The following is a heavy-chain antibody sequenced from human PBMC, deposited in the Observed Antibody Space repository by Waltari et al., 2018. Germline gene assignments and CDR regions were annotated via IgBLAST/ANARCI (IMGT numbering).Heavy chain of an antibody. V-gene: IGHV3-23*04. J-gene: IGHJ6*03. CDR2: ISGSGGST. Sequence: EVQLVESGGGLVQPGGSLRLSCAASGFTFSSYAMSWVRQAPGQGLEWVSAISGSGGSTYYADSVKGRFTISRDNSKNTLYLQMNSLRAEDTAVYYCAKAVVPAAMDYYYYMDVWGKGTTVTVSS. CDR3: AKAVVPAAMDYYYYMDV. D-gene: IGHD2-2*01. CDR1: GFTFSSYA.